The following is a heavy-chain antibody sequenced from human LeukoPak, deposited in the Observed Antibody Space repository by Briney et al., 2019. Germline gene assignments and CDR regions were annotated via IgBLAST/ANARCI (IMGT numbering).Heavy chain of an antibody. Sequence: SETLSLTCTVSGGSISSSSYYWGWIRQPPGKGLEWIGSIYYSGSTYYNPSLKSRVTISVDTSKNQFSLKLSSVIAADTAVYYCARGYNIVVVPAATWGYWGQGTLVTVSS. J-gene: IGHJ4*02. D-gene: IGHD2-2*01. CDR1: GGSISSSSYY. V-gene: IGHV4-39*01. CDR3: ARGYNIVVVPAATWGY. CDR2: IYYSGST.